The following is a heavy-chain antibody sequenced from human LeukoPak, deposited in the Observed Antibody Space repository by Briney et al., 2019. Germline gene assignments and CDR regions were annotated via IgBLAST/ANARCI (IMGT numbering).Heavy chain of an antibody. CDR1: GYSFTTYW. CDR2: IYPGDSDT. D-gene: IGHD6-6*01. V-gene: IGHV5-51*01. CDR3: AREYSTSSRWFDP. J-gene: IGHJ5*02. Sequence: GESLKISCKGSGYSFTTYWIGWVRQMPGRGLEWMGIIYPGDSDTRYSPSFQGQVTISADKSISTAYLQWSSLKASDTAMYYCAREYSTSSRWFDPWGQGTLVTVSS.